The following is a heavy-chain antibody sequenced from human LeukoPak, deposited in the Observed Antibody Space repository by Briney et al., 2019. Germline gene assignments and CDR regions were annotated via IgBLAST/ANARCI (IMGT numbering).Heavy chain of an antibody. Sequence: ASEKVSCKASGGTFSSYAISWVRQAPGQGLEWMGGIIPIFGTANYAQKFQGRVTITTDESTSTAYMELSSLRSEDTAVYYCASGSNGYYFDYWGQGTLVTVSS. CDR3: ASGSNGYYFDY. CDR1: GGTFSSYA. J-gene: IGHJ4*02. CDR2: IIPIFGTA. D-gene: IGHD6-13*01. V-gene: IGHV1-69*05.